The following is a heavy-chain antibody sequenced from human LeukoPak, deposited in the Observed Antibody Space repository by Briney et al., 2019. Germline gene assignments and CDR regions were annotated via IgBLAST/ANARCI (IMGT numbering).Heavy chain of an antibody. CDR2: ISGSCGST. CDR1: GFTFSSYA. Sequence: QPGGSLRLSCAASGFTFSSYAMSWVRQAPGKGLEWVSAISGSCGSTYYADSVKGRFTISRDNSKNTLYLQMNSLRAEDTAVYYCAKQCGGDCYGYYFDYWGQGTLVTVSS. D-gene: IGHD2-21*02. J-gene: IGHJ4*02. V-gene: IGHV3-23*01. CDR3: AKQCGGDCYGYYFDY.